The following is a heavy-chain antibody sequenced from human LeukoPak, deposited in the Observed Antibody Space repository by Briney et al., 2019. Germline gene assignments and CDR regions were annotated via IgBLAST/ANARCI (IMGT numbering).Heavy chain of an antibody. CDR3: ARLLDNDSSGDPDTFDM. CDR1: AGSMRSHY. CDR2: IYYSGTT. Sequence: SETLSLTCTVSAGSMRSHYWSWIRQPPGKGLEWMGFIYYSGTTRYKPSLQSRVTISADTSKNQFSLKLTSVTAADTAVYYCARLLDNDSSGDPDTFDMWGQGTMVTVSS. D-gene: IGHD3-22*01. V-gene: IGHV4-59*11. J-gene: IGHJ3*02.